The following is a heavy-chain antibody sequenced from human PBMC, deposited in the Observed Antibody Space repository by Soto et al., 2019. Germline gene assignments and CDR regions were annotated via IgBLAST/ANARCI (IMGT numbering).Heavy chain of an antibody. CDR3: XXXXXXXXXXXSGYL. Sequence: EVQLLESGGGLVQPGGSLRLSCAASGFTFSTYAMSWVRQAPGKGLEWVSAISGSGGSTYYADSVKGRFTISRDNSKXXXXXXXXXXXXXXXXXXXXXXXXXXXXXXXSGYLWGQGILVTVSS. J-gene: IGHJ5*02. D-gene: IGHD3-22*01. V-gene: IGHV3-23*01. CDR2: ISGSGGST. CDR1: GFTFSTYA.